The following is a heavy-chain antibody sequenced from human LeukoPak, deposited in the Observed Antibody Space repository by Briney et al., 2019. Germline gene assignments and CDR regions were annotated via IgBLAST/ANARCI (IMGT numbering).Heavy chain of an antibody. J-gene: IGHJ4*02. Sequence: GGYLRLSCAASGFTFSSYGMHWVRQAPGKGLEWVAVIWYDGSNKYYADSVKGRFTISRDNSKNTLYLQMNSLRAEDTAVYYCAKHPDSSGQGYWGQGTLVTVSS. CDR3: AKHPDSSGQGY. D-gene: IGHD3-22*01. CDR2: IWYDGSNK. CDR1: GFTFSSYG. V-gene: IGHV3-33*06.